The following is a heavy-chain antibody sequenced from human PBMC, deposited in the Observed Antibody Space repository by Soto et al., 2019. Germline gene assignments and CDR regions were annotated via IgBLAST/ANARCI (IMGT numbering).Heavy chain of an antibody. Sequence: ASVKVSCKASGYTFTGYYMHWVRQAPGQGLEWMGWINPNSGGINYAQKFQGWVTMTRDTSISTAYMELSRLRSDDTAVYYCARFFPAGYYLDYWGQGTLVTVS. D-gene: IGHD3-3*01. CDR1: GYTFTGYY. J-gene: IGHJ4*02. V-gene: IGHV1-2*04. CDR2: INPNSGGI. CDR3: ARFFPAGYYLDY.